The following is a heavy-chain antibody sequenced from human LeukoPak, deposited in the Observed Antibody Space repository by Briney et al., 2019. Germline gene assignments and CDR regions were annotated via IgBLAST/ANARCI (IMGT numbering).Heavy chain of an antibody. CDR1: GYTFTSYA. Sequence: ASVKVSCKASGYTFTSYAMHWVRQAPGQRLEWMGWINAGNGNTKYSQKFQGRVTITRDTSASTAYMELSSLRSEDTAVYYCARGRVGIQLWLVTRSAFDIWGQGTMVTVSS. J-gene: IGHJ3*02. CDR2: INAGNGNT. D-gene: IGHD5-18*01. CDR3: ARGRVGIQLWLVTRSAFDI. V-gene: IGHV1-3*01.